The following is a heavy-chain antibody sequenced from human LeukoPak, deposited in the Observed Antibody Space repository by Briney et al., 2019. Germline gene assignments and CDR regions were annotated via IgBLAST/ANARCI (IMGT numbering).Heavy chain of an antibody. CDR3: ARGGAPYYYMDV. CDR2: ISYDGSNK. V-gene: IGHV3-30-3*01. J-gene: IGHJ6*03. CDR1: GFTFSSYA. D-gene: IGHD2-15*01. Sequence: PGGSLRLSCAASGFTFSSYAMHWVRQAPGKGLEWVAVISYDGSNKYYADSAKGRFTISRDNSKNTLYLQMNSLRAEDTAVYYCARGGAPYYYMDVWGKGTTVTVSS.